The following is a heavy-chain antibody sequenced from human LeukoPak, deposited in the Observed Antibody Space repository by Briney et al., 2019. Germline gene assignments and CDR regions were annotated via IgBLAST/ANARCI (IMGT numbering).Heavy chain of an antibody. CDR3: ARAHKLRYFDWLYNY. CDR2: IKQDGSEK. V-gene: IGHV3-7*03. J-gene: IGHJ4*02. D-gene: IGHD3-9*01. Sequence: GGSLRLSCAASGFTFSSYWMSWVRQAPGKGLEWVANIKQDGSEKYYVDSVNGRFTISRDNAKNSLYLQMNSLRAEDTAVYYCARAHKLRYFDWLYNYWGQGTLVTVSS. CDR1: GFTFSSYW.